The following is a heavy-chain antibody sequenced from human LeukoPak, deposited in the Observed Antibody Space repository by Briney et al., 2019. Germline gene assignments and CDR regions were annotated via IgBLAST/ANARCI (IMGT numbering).Heavy chain of an antibody. J-gene: IGHJ5*02. V-gene: IGHV1-18*01. D-gene: IGHD2-8*01. CDR3: ARDLPYCTNGVCTSNRFDL. CDR1: GYTFTSYG. Sequence: ASVKVSCKASGYTFTSYGISWVRQAPGQGLEWMGWISAYNGNTNYAQKLQGRVTMTTDTSTSTAYMELRSLRSDDTAVYYCARDLPYCTNGVCTSNRFDLWGQGTLVTVSS. CDR2: ISAYNGNT.